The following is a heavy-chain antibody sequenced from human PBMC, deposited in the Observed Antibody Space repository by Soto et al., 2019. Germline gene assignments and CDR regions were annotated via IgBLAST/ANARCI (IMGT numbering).Heavy chain of an antibody. CDR1: GGTFSSYT. CDR2: IRPILGIA. V-gene: IGHV1-69*02. CDR3: ARAGEDGSGSPGAFDY. Sequence: QVQLVQSGAEVKKPGSSVKVSCKASGGTFSSYTISWVRQAPGQGLEWMASIRPILGIANYEQKFQGRVTITADKSTSTAYMELSSLRSEDTAVYYCARAGEDGSGSPGAFDYWGQGTLVTVSS. D-gene: IGHD3-10*01. J-gene: IGHJ4*02.